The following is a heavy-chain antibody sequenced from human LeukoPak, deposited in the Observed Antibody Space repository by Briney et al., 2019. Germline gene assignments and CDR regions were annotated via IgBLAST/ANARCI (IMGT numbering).Heavy chain of an antibody. CDR2: INHSGST. CDR1: GGSFSSYY. Sequence: PSETLSLTCAVYGGSFSSYYWSWIRQSPGKGLEWIGEINHSGSTNYNPSLKSRVTISVDTSKNQFSLKLSSVTAADTAVYYCARGGVVNAFDIWGQGTMVTVSS. J-gene: IGHJ3*02. CDR3: ARGGVVNAFDI. V-gene: IGHV4-34*01. D-gene: IGHD3-3*01.